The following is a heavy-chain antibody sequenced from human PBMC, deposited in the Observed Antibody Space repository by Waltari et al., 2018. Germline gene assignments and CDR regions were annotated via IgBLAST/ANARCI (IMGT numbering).Heavy chain of an antibody. CDR2: ISYDGGNK. CDR1: GFAFSSFD. J-gene: IGHJ6*03. V-gene: IGHV3-30*18. CDR3: VKGDFWSGRYYYMDV. D-gene: IGHD3-3*01. Sequence: QVQLVESGGGVVQPGGSLRLSCAASGFAFSSFDIHCVRQAPGKGLEWVAVISYDGGNKFYADSVKGRFTISRDNSKNTLDLQMNSLSRDDTAVYYCVKGDFWSGRYYYMDVWGKGTTVTVSS.